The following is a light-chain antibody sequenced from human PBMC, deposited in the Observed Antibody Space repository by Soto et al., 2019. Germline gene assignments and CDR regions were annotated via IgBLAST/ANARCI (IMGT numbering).Light chain of an antibody. CDR1: QSISSN. V-gene: IGKV3-15*01. CDR2: GAS. CDR3: QRYDSWPLT. Sequence: EKVMTQSPATLSVFPGERATLSCRASQSISSNLAWYQQKPGQAPRLLIYGASTRATGIPARFSGSGSGTEFTLTISSMHSEDFVIYYWQRYDSWPLTFGQGTKVEIK. J-gene: IGKJ1*01.